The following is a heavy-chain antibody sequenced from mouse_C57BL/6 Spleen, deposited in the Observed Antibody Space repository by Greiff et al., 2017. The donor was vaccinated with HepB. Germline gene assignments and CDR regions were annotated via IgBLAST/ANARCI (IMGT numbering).Heavy chain of an antibody. D-gene: IGHD1-1*01. V-gene: IGHV1-15*01. CDR1: GYTFTDYE. CDR3: TRVFRITTVVATDY. CDR2: IDPETGGT. J-gene: IGHJ2*01. Sequence: VQRVESGAELVRPGASVTLSCKASGYTFTDYEMHWVKQTPVHGLEWIGAIDPETGGTAYNQKFKGKAILTADKSSSTAYMELRSLTSEDSAVYYCTRVFRITTVVATDYWGQGTTLTVSS.